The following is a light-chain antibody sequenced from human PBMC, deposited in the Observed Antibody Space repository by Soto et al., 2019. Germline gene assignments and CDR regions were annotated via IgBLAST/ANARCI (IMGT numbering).Light chain of an antibody. CDR3: QSYDSGLSGVV. V-gene: IGLV1-40*01. CDR2: ANT. J-gene: IGLJ3*02. CDR1: SSNIGAGYD. Sequence: QSVLTQPPSVSGAPGLRVTISCTGSSSNIGAGYDVHWYKQLPGTAPKLLIYANTNRPSGVPDRFSGSKSGTSASLAISRLQAEDEADYYCQSYDSGLSGVVFGGGTKLTVL.